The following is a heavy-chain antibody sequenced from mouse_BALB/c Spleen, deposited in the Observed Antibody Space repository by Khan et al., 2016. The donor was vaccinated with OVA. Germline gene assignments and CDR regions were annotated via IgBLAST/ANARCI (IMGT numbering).Heavy chain of an antibody. V-gene: IGHV1-20*02. CDR2: INPHIGEA. Sequence: EVQLRESGPELVKPGASVKISCTASGYSFTGYFMNWVMQSHGKSLEWIGRINPHIGEAFYNQKFKGKATLTVDASSSTAHMELRSLAAEDSAVDYCARKNGGDFDYWGQGTTLTVSA. D-gene: IGHD1-1*01. CDR3: ARKNGGDFDY. J-gene: IGHJ2*01. CDR1: GYSFTGYF.